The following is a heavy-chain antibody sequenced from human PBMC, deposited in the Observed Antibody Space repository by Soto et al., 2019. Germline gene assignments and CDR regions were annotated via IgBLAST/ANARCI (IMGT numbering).Heavy chain of an antibody. J-gene: IGHJ4*02. CDR2: VSWNSANI. V-gene: IGHV3-9*01. CDR3: AKDLLEWLLRQRGDFGY. D-gene: IGHD3-3*01. CDR1: GFTFDDHA. Sequence: PGGSLRLSCAASGFTFDDHAMHWVRQVPGKGLEWVSAVSWNSANIGYADSVKGRFTISRDNAKSSLYLQMNSLRAEDTAVYYCAKDLLEWLLRQRGDFGYWGQGTLVTVSS.